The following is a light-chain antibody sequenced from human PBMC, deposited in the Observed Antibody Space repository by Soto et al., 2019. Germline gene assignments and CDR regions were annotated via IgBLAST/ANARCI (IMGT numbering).Light chain of an antibody. V-gene: IGKV3-11*01. CDR1: QTVSSY. CDR2: DAL. CDR3: LQRTNWPLT. Sequence: DIVMTQSPATLSLSPGERATLSCRGSQTVSSYLAWYQQKPGQAPRLLIYDALNRATGIPARFSGSGSGTDFTLTISSLEPEDFAVYYCLQRTNWPLTFGGGTKVDI. J-gene: IGKJ4*01.